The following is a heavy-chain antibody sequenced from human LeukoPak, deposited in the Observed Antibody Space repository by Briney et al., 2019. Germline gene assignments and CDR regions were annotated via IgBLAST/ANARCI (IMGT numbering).Heavy chain of an antibody. CDR3: ARLTADGRLYFVD. CDR2: LYNTGNT. J-gene: IGHJ4*02. D-gene: IGHD6-13*01. CDR1: GFTVNSNY. V-gene: IGHV3-53*01. Sequence: GGSLRLSCAASGFTVNSNYLSWVRQAPGKGLEWVSTLYNTGNTYYANSVKGRFSITRDNSKNTLFLQMNSLRAEDTAVYYCARLTADGRLYFVDWGPGTLVTVSS.